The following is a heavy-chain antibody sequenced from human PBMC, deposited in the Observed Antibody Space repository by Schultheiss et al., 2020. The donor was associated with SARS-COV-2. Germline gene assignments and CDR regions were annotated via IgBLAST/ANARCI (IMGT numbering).Heavy chain of an antibody. J-gene: IGHJ4*02. V-gene: IGHV3-48*01. CDR2: ISSSGSTI. Sequence: GGSLRLSCAASGFTFSTNAMHWVRQAPGKGLEWVSYISSSGSTIYYADSVKGRFTISRDNSKNTLYLQMNSLRTEDTAVYYCAKRYNSGWYSHFDAWGQGTLVTVSS. D-gene: IGHD6-19*01. CDR3: AKRYNSGWYSHFDA. CDR1: GFTFSTNA.